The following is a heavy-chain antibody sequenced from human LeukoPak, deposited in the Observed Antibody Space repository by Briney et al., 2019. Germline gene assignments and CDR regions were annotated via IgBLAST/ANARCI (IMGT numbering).Heavy chain of an antibody. CDR2: IYYSGST. D-gene: IGHD6-19*01. CDR1: GGSISSYY. Sequence: PSETLSLTCTVSGGSISSYYWSWIRQPPGKGLECIGYIYYSGSTNYNPSLKSRVTISLDTSKNQFSLKMSSVIAADTAVYYCARLSYVAGTTGNYYFDYWGQGTLVTVSS. V-gene: IGHV4-59*01. CDR3: ARLSYVAGTTGNYYFDY. J-gene: IGHJ4*02.